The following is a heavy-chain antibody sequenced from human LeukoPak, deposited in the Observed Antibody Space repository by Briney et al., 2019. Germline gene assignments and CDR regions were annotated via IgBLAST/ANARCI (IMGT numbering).Heavy chain of an antibody. J-gene: IGHJ3*02. V-gene: IGHV6-1*01. CDR2: TYYGAKWYN. CDR1: GDSVSNNGVA. D-gene: IGHD1-14*01. Sequence: SQTLSLTCVISGDSVSNNGVAWNWIGQSPSRGLEWLGRTYYGAKWYNEYAVSVKSRITINPDTSKNQFSLQLNSVTPEDTAVYYCSRQAYRAFNIWGQGTMVTVSS. CDR3: SRQAYRAFNI.